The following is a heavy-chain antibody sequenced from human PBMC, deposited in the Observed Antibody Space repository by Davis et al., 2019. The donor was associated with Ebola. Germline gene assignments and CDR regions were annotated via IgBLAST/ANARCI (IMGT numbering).Heavy chain of an antibody. J-gene: IGHJ4*02. CDR2: IFYGGDT. CDR3: AREKVPAEADFEF. V-gene: IGHV4-30-4*01. D-gene: IGHD2-2*01. Sequence: SETLSLTCTVSGGSISTDKYYWSWLRQPPGKGLEWIGYIFYGGDTFYNPSLKSRLAISVDASKNQFSLRLSSVTAADTAVYYCAREKVPAEADFEFWGEGKLVTVSS. CDR1: GGSISTDKYY.